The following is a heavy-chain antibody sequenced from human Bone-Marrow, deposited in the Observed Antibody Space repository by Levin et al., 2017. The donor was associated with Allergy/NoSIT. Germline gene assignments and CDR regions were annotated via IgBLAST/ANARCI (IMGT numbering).Heavy chain of an antibody. CDR2: ISHGGDKT. V-gene: IGHV3-23*01. J-gene: IGHJ6*02. CDR1: GIDLGLYA. D-gene: IGHD2-21*01. CDR3: AKDAVNSATRYYYGLDV. Sequence: GGSLRLSCVVSGIDLGLYAMSWFRQAPGKGPEWVSAISHGGDKTYYVDSIKGRFSISRDNSKNTVYLHLANLRAGDTARYYCAKDAVNSATRYYYGLDVWGHGTTVTV.